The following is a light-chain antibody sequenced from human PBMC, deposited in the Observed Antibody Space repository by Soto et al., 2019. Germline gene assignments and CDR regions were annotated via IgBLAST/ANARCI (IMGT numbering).Light chain of an antibody. V-gene: IGLV1-47*02. CDR2: HNT. Sequence: QSVLTQPPSASATPGQRVTISCSGSSSNIGTNNAYWYQHVPGTAPNLIILHNTLRPSWVPDRFSGSKSGTSASLAISGRQSDADADYYCAAWDDSMGAEVFGGGTQLTVL. CDR1: SSNIGTNN. J-gene: IGLJ2*01. CDR3: AAWDDSMGAEV.